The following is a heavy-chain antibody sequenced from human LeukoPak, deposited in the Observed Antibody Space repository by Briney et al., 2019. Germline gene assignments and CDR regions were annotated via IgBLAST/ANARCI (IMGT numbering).Heavy chain of an antibody. CDR2: IYYSGST. CDR3: ARPKWELLLGPIDY. D-gene: IGHD1-26*01. CDR1: GGSISSSSYY. V-gene: IGHV4-39*01. Sequence: PSETLSLTCTVSGGSISSSSYYWGWIRQPPGKGLEWIGSIYYSGSTYYNPSLKIRVTISVDTSKNQFSLKLGFVTAADTAVYYCARPKWELLLGPIDYWGQGTLVTVSS. J-gene: IGHJ4*02.